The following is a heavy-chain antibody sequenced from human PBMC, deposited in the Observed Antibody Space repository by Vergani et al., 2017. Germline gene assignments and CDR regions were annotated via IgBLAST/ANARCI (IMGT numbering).Heavy chain of an antibody. CDR2: INHSGST. Sequence: QVQLQQWGAGLLKPSETLSLTCAVYGGSFSGYYWSWIRQPPGKGLEWIGEINHSGSTNYNPSLKSRVTISVDTSKNQFSLKLSSVTAADTAVYSCARGRRIAVAPFGSGVIKHWGQGTLVTVSS. CDR3: ARGRRIAVAPFGSGVIKH. CDR1: GGSFSGYY. V-gene: IGHV4-34*01. J-gene: IGHJ1*01. D-gene: IGHD6-19*01.